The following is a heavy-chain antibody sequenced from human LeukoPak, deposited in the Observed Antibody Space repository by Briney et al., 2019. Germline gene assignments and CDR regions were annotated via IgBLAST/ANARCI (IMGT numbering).Heavy chain of an antibody. CDR2: VCHSGST. CDR3: ARSSITMVRGVIAY. D-gene: IGHD3-10*01. Sequence: PSETLSLTCTVSGYSISSTYCWGWIRQPPGKGLEWIGRVCHSGSTYYNPSLKSRVTISVDTSKNQFSLKLSSVTAADTAVYYCARSSITMVRGVIAYWGQGTLVTVSS. J-gene: IGHJ4*02. CDR1: GYSISSTYC. V-gene: IGHV4-38-2*02.